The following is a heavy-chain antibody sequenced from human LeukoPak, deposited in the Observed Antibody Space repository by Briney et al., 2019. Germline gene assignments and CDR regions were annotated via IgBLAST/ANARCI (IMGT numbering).Heavy chain of an antibody. D-gene: IGHD5-18*01. V-gene: IGHV4-39*07. CDR3: ATSVDTAMVLFDY. CDR2: IYYSGST. Sequence: SETLSLTCTVSGGSISSSSYYWGWIRQPPGKGLEWIGSIYYSGSTYYNPSLKSRVTISVDTSKNQFSLKLSSVTAADTAVYYCATSVDTAMVLFDYWGQGTLVTVSS. J-gene: IGHJ4*02. CDR1: GGSISSSSYY.